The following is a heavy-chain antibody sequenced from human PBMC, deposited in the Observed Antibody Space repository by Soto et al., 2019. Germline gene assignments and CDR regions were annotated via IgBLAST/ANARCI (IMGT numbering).Heavy chain of an antibody. V-gene: IGHV4-34*01. CDR1: GGSFSGYY. CDR2: INHSGST. D-gene: IGHD6-13*01. CDR3: ARMYSSIWYRVYNWFDP. Sequence: SETLSLTCAVYGGSFSGYYWSWIRQPPGKGLEWIGEINHSGSTNYNPSLKSRVTISVDTSKNQFSLKLSSVTAADTAVYYCARMYSSIWYRVYNWFDPWGQGTLVT. J-gene: IGHJ5*02.